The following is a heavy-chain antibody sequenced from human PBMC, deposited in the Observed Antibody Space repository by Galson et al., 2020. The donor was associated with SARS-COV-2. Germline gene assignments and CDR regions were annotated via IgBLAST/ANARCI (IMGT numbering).Heavy chain of an antibody. CDR3: ARHPTTLDYFDY. CDR1: GGTFSSYA. Sequence: SVKVSCKASGGTFSSYAISWVRQAPGQGLEWMGGIIPIFGTANYAQKFQGRVTITADESTSTAYMELSSLRSEDTAVYYCARHPTTLDYFDYWGQGTLVTVSS. CDR2: IIPIFGTA. J-gene: IGHJ4*02. V-gene: IGHV1-69*13. D-gene: IGHD1-7*01.